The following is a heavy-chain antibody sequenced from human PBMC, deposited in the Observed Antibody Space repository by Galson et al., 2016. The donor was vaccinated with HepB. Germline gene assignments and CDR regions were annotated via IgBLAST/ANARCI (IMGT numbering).Heavy chain of an antibody. CDR1: GDSISSRSYY. V-gene: IGHV4-39*01. CDR2: IYYSGST. Sequence: ETLSLTCTVSGDSISSRSYYWGWIRQPPGKGLEWIGNIYYSGSTYYNPSLKSRVTISVDTSKNQFSLRLSSVTAADTAVYFCARLRRVPAIFGVVTSGPFGYWGQGTLLTVSS. J-gene: IGHJ4*02. CDR3: ARLRRVPAIFGVVTSGPFGY. D-gene: IGHD3-3*01.